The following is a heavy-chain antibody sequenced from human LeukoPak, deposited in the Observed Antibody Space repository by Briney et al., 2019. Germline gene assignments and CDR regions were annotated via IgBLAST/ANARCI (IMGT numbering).Heavy chain of an antibody. CDR3: ARGRENYYDSSGYGY. CDR1: GYTFTSYG. J-gene: IGHJ4*02. Sequence: SVKVSCKASGYTFTSYGISWVRQAPGQGLEWMGGIIPIFGTANYAQKFQGRVTITADESTSTAYMELSSLRSEDTAVYYCARGRENYYDSSGYGYWGQGTLVTVSS. CDR2: IIPIFGTA. V-gene: IGHV1-69*13. D-gene: IGHD3-22*01.